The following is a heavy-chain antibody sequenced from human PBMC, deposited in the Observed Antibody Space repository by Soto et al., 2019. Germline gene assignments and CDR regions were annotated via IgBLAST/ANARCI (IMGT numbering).Heavy chain of an antibody. D-gene: IGHD1-26*01. J-gene: IGHJ4*02. CDR1: GFTFSSYG. CDR2: ISYDGSNK. V-gene: IGHV3-30*03. CDR3: VRGGLSGGFSNYGS. Sequence: VGSLRLSCAASGFTFSSYGMHWVRQAPGKGLEWVAVISYDGSNKYYADSVKGRFTIARDNSKNTLYLQMNSLRAEDTAVYYCVRGGLSGGFSNYGSWGQGALVTVSS.